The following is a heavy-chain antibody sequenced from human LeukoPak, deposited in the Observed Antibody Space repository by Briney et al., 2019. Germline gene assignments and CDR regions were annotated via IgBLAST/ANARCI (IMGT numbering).Heavy chain of an antibody. CDR1: GFTFSSYG. J-gene: IGHJ4*02. Sequence: GGSLRLSCAASGFTFSSYGMSWVRQAPGKGLEWVSFIYSGGNTHYSDSVKGRFTISRDNSKNTLCLQMNSLRADDTAVYYCARRAGEYSHPYDYWGQGTLVTVSS. CDR2: IYSGGNT. CDR3: ARRAGEYSHPYDY. V-gene: IGHV3-23*05. D-gene: IGHD4-17*01.